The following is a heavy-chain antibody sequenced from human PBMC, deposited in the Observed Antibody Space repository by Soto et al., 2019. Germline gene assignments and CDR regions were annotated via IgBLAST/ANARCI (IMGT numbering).Heavy chain of an antibody. D-gene: IGHD3-9*01. V-gene: IGHV3-23*01. Sequence: RGSLRLSCAASGFPFSSYAMIWVRQAPGKGLDWVSAIIGSGGSKYYSASVKGRFTISRDNSKNTLYLQMNSLRAEHTAVYYCAKDILRGYPDYAGQGTVVTVAS. CDR3: AKDILRGYPDY. J-gene: IGHJ4*02. CDR1: GFPFSSYA. CDR2: IIGSGGSK.